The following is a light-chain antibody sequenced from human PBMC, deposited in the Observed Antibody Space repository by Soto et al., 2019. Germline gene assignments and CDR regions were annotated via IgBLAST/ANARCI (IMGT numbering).Light chain of an antibody. CDR1: QSISTW. J-gene: IGKJ2*01. CDR2: KAS. Sequence: DIQMTQSPSTLSASVGDRVTITCRASQSISTWLAWYQQKPGKAPKVLVHKASSLENGVPSRFSGTGSETDFTLTISSLQPDDFATYYCQHYKHYSQSTFGQGTKLEIK. V-gene: IGKV1-5*03. CDR3: QHYKHYSQST.